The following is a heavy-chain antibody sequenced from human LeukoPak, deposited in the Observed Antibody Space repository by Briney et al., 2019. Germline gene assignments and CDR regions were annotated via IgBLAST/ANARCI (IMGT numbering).Heavy chain of an antibody. CDR2: IRSDGHNK. Sequence: PGGSLRLSCAASGFTFSDYGMHWVRQAPDKGLEWLTFIRSDGHNKDYADSVKGRFTISRDNSKNTLYLQMNSLRAEDTAVYYCAKDRGPPYYYDSSGYYYAYWGQGTLVTVSS. D-gene: IGHD3-22*01. J-gene: IGHJ4*02. CDR3: AKDRGPPYYYDSSGYYYAY. V-gene: IGHV3-30*02. CDR1: GFTFSDYG.